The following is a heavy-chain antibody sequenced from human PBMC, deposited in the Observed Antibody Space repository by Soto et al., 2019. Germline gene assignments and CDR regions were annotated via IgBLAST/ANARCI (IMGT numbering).Heavy chain of an antibody. J-gene: IGHJ4*02. CDR3: ARADYYDRSGFYYDY. D-gene: IGHD3-22*01. V-gene: IGHV1-46*01. CDR2: INPSGWST. CDR1: GYIFTNHY. Sequence: QVQLVQSGAEVKKPGASVKVSCKASGYIFTNHYIHWVRQAHGQVLEWMGIINPSGWSTNYLQKFQGRVTMTRDTSTSTVYMELSSLRSEDTAVYFCARADYYDRSGFYYDYWGQGTLVTVSS.